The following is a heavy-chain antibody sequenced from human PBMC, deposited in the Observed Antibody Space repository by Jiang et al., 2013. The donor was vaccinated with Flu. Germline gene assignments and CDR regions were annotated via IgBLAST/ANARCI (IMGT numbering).Heavy chain of an antibody. V-gene: IGHV5-51*01. CDR1: SYW. CDR2: IYPGDSDT. CDR3: ARLGWNYVGWFDP. D-gene: IGHD1-7*01. J-gene: IGHJ5*02. Sequence: SYWIGWVRQMPGKGLEWMGIIYPGDSDTRYSPSFQGQVTISADKSISTAYLQWSSLKASDTAMYYCARLGWNYVGWFDPWGQGTLVTVSS.